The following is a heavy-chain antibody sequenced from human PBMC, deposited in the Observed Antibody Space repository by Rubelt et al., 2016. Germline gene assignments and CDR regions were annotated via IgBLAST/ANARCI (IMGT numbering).Heavy chain of an antibody. J-gene: IGHJ4*02. V-gene: IGHV3-21*01. Sequence: VQLVESGGGVVQPGRSLRLSCAASGFTFSSYGMHWVRQTPGKGLEWISSITGGSSYIHYADSVKGRFTISRGNARNSRSRQMHRVGAGDTAVYYCAASGWGVWNFDDWGQGTLVTVAS. CDR2: ITGGSSYI. CDR3: AASGWGVWNFDD. D-gene: IGHD6-19*01. CDR1: GFTFSSYG.